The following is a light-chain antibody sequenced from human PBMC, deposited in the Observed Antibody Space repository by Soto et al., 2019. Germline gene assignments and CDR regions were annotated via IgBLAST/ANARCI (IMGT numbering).Light chain of an antibody. CDR2: RTD. CDR3: LVYDGGSGV. V-gene: IGLV7-43*01. J-gene: IGLJ3*02. CDR1: TGAVTSAYY. Sequence: QAVVTQEPSLTVSPGGTVTLTCASSTGAVTSAYYPNWFQQKPGQAPRTLIYRTDNKHSWTPPRFSGSLLGGKAALTLSGVQPEDEAEYYCLVYDGGSGVFGGGTKLTVL.